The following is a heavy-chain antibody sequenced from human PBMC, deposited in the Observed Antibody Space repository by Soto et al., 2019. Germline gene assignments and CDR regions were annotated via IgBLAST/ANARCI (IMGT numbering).Heavy chain of an antibody. CDR1: GDTFIKYA. CDR2: LGAGRGNR. CDR3: ATAFYGCFSLHPAYPYAMYL. J-gene: IGHJ6*04. D-gene: IGHD3-16*01. Sequence: GASVKVSCKASGDTFIKYAIHWVRPAPRQKREWTGWLGAGRGNRRFLQQFQGRVTITKDTPASTVYMELISLRSEDTAVYYCATAFYGCFSLHPAYPYAMYLWGKRTTDSV. V-gene: IGHV1-3*01.